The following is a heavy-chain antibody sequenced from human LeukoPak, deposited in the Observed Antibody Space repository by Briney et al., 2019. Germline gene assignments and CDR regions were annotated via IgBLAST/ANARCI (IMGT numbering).Heavy chain of an antibody. CDR1: GFTFSTYS. J-gene: IGHJ4*02. V-gene: IGHV3-48*04. D-gene: IGHD6-13*01. CDR2: INSSGLVT. Sequence: GGSLRLSCTASGFTFSTYSMNWVRQAPGKGLEYISYINSSGLVTHYADSVRGRFTISRDNAKNSVYLQMNSLRVEDTAVYYCARGGQQQLVLDYWGQGTLVTVSS. CDR3: ARGGQQQLVLDY.